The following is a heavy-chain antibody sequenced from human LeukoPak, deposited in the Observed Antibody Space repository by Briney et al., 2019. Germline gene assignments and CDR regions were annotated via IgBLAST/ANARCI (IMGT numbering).Heavy chain of an antibody. CDR3: AREAKSDDSSGSTNYYGMDV. J-gene: IGHJ6*02. V-gene: IGHV3-7*01. Sequence: GALILSCAASGFTFSSYWMSWVRPAPGKGLEWVANIKQDGSEKYYVDSVKGRFTISRDNAKNSLYLQMNSLRAEDTAVYYCAREAKSDDSSGSTNYYGMDVWGQGTTVTVSS. CDR2: IKQDGSEK. CDR1: GFTFSSYW. D-gene: IGHD3-22*01.